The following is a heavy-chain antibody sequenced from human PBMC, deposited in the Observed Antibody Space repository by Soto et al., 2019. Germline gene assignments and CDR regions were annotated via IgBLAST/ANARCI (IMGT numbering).Heavy chain of an antibody. J-gene: IGHJ4*02. CDR1: GFTFSSYG. CDR2: ISYDGSNK. Sequence: QVQLVESGGGVVQPGRSLRLSCAASGFTFSSYGMHWVPQAPGKGLEWVAVISYDGSNKYYADSVKGRFTISRDNSKNTLYLQMNSLRAEDTAVYYCAKDASNYPDYWGQGTLVTVSS. CDR3: AKDASNYPDY. V-gene: IGHV3-30*18.